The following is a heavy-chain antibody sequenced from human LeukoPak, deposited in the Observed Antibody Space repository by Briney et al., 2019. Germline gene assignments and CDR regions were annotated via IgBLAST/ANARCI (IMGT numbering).Heavy chain of an antibody. CDR1: GYTFTSYG. J-gene: IGHJ5*02. V-gene: IGHV1-18*01. D-gene: IGHD3-10*01. CDR2: ISAYNGNT. CDR3: ARAYTVRGVTYWFDP. Sequence: ASVKVSCKASGYTFTSYGISWVRQAPGQGLEWMGWISAYNGNTNYAQKLQGRVTMTTDTSTSTAYMELRSLRSDDTAVYYCARAYTVRGVTYWFDPWGQGTLVTVSS.